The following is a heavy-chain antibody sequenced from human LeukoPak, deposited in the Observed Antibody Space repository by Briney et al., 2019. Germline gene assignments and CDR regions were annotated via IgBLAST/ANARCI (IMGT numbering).Heavy chain of an antibody. D-gene: IGHD3-3*01. V-gene: IGHV3-30-3*01. J-gene: IGHJ4*02. CDR3: AKGLDFWSGYFDY. Sequence: GGSLRLSCAASGFTFSSYAMHWVRQAPGKGLEWVAVISSNGVNKYYADSVKGRFTISRDNSKDTMYLQMTGLSADDTAVYYCAKGLDFWSGYFDYWGQGTLVTVSS. CDR1: GFTFSSYA. CDR2: ISSNGVNK.